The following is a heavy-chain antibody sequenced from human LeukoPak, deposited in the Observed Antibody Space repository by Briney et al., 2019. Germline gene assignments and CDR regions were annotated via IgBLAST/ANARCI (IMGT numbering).Heavy chain of an antibody. Sequence: PSETLSLTCTVSGGSISSYYWGWIRQPPGKGLELIGYIYYSGSTNYNPSLKSRVTISVDTSKNQFSLKLTSVTAADTAVYYCASLYYGSGSFDYWGQGTLVTVSS. CDR1: GGSISSYY. CDR2: IYYSGST. V-gene: IGHV4-59*01. J-gene: IGHJ4*02. CDR3: ASLYYGSGSFDY. D-gene: IGHD3-10*01.